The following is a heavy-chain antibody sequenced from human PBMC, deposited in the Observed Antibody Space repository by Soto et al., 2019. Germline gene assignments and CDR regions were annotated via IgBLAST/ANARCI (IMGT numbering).Heavy chain of an antibody. Sequence: QVQLVQSGAEVKKPGASVKVSCKTSGYTFAAYYIHWIRQAPGQGLEWMGWINPTSGGTVYAQNFQDRVTMTRDTSISTAYMELRRLNSDDTAVYYCARDPDYGDYWGYFVDSWGQCTPVTVSS. J-gene: IGHJ1*01. D-gene: IGHD4-17*01. V-gene: IGHV1-2*02. CDR2: INPTSGGT. CDR1: GYTFAAYY. CDR3: ARDPDYGDYWGYFVDS.